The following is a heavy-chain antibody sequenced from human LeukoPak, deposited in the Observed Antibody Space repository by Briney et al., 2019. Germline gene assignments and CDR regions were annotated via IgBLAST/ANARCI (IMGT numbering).Heavy chain of an antibody. CDR2: LSGDGSLT. CDR1: GFTFSTYW. CDR3: ASLLTPYHGSGGGGMDV. J-gene: IGHJ6*02. D-gene: IGHD3-10*01. V-gene: IGHV3-74*01. Sequence: GGSLRLSCAASGFTFSTYWMYWVRQAPGRELVWVSRLSGDGSLTSYADSVKGRFTISRDNAKDTLYLQMTSLRVEDTAVYSCASLLTPYHGSGGGGMDVWGQGTTVTVSS.